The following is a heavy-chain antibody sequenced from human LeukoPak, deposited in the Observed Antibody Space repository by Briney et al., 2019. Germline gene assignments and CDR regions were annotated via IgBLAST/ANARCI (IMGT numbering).Heavy chain of an antibody. D-gene: IGHD2-8*01. CDR1: GSSISSDYY. CDR3: ANADTEDFFDS. Sequence: SETLSLTCAVSGSSISSDYYWGWVRQPPGKGLEWVGSIYHDETTYYNPSLKSRVTISLVTSKKQFSLMLASVTAADTAIYYCANADTEDFFDSWGQGILATVSS. CDR2: IYHDETT. J-gene: IGHJ4*02. V-gene: IGHV4-38-2*01.